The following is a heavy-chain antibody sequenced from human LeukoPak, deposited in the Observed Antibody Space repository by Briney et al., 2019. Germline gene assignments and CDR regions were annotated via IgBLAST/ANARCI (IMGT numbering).Heavy chain of an antibody. D-gene: IGHD3-10*01. CDR1: GGTFSSYA. Sequence: SVKISCKASGGTFSSYAISWVRRAPGQGLEWMGRILPILGTANYAQKFQGRVTITTDESTSTAYMELSSLRSEDTAVYYCARPHGDYYGSGSAAFDIWGQGTMVTVSS. CDR3: ARPHGDYYGSGSAAFDI. V-gene: IGHV1-69*11. J-gene: IGHJ3*02. CDR2: ILPILGTA.